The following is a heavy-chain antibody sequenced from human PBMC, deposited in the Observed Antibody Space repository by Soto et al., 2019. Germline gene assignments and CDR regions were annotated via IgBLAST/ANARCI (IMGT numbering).Heavy chain of an antibody. Sequence: SETLSLTCTVSGGSISSGGYYWSWIRQHPGKGLEWIGYIYYSGSTYYNPSLKSRVTISVDTSKNQFSLKLSSVAAADTAVYYCARGPAELEGELLRSPLDYWGQGTLVTVSS. CDR2: IYYSGST. D-gene: IGHD1-26*01. J-gene: IGHJ4*02. V-gene: IGHV4-31*03. CDR3: ARGPAELEGELLRSPLDY. CDR1: GGSISSGGYY.